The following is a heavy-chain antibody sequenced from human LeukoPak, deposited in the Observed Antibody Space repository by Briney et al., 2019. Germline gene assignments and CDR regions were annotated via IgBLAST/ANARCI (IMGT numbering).Heavy chain of an antibody. J-gene: IGHJ6*03. CDR1: GGSISSYY. V-gene: IGHV4-4*09. D-gene: IGHD3-3*01. CDR3: ARAHYDFWSGYPYYYYYYMDV. Sequence: SETLSLTCTVSGGSISSYYWSWIRQPPGKGLEWIGYIYTSGSTNYNPSLKSRVTISVDTSKNQFSLKPSSVTAADTAVYYCARAHYDFWSGYPYYYYYYMDVWGKGTTVTVSS. CDR2: IYTSGST.